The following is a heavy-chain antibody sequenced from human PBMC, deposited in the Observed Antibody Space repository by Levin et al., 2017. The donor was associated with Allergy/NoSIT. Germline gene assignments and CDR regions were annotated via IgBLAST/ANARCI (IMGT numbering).Heavy chain of an antibody. CDR3: ARDVYSDNYVGAGPARRDYGGFDY. Sequence: GGSLRLSCAASGFTFSSYAMHWVRQAPGKGLEWVAVISYDGSNKYYADSVKGRFTISRDNSKNTLYLQMNSLRAEDTAVYYCARDVYSDNYVGAGPARRDYGGFDYWGQGTLVTVSS. J-gene: IGHJ4*02. V-gene: IGHV3-30-3*01. D-gene: IGHD4-17*01. CDR2: ISYDGSNK. CDR1: GFTFSSYA.